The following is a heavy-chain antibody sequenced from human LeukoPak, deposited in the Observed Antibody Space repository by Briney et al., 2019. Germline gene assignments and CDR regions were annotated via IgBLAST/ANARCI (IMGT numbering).Heavy chain of an antibody. CDR2: ISISGGST. J-gene: IGHJ4*02. CDR3: AKVPAGNKVEY. Sequence: GGSLRLSCAASGVTFTIYAMTWVRQAPGKGLEWVSGISISGGSTDYADSVKGRFTISRDNSKNTLYLQMNSLRAEDTAVYYCAKVPAGNKVEYWGQGTLVTVSS. CDR1: GVTFTIYA. V-gene: IGHV3-23*01. D-gene: IGHD6-19*01.